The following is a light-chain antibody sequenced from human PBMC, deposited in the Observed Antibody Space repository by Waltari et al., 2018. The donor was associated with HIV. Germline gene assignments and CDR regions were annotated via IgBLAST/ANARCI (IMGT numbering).Light chain of an antibody. V-gene: IGLV2-23*01. CDR1: SRDVGRYNL. CDR3: CSYTGSSTRRPYV. Sequence: QSALTQPAYVSGYPGQSITISCTGTSRDVGRYNLVSWYQQHPGKAPKVMIYEGSKRPSGVSNRFSGSKSGNTASLTISGLQAEDEADYYCCSYTGSSTRRPYVFGTGTKVTVL. CDR2: EGS. J-gene: IGLJ1*01.